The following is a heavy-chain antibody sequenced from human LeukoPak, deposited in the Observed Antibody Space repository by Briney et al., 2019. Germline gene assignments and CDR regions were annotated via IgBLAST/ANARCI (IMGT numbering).Heavy chain of an antibody. CDR2: ISDDGAYI. D-gene: IGHD1-26*01. CDR3: ARDPHNVGANWFDP. V-gene: IGHV3-21*01. CDR1: GFSFNDYA. Sequence: GGSLRLSCAASGFSFNDYAMNWVRQAPGKGLEWVSSISDDGAYIYYADSVKGRFTISRDNANNSLYLQMNSLSPEDTAVYYCARDPHNVGANWFDPWGQGALVSVSS. J-gene: IGHJ5*02.